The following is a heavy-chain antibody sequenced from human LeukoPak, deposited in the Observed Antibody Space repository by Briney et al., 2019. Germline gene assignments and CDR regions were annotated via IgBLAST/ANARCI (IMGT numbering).Heavy chain of an antibody. V-gene: IGHV3-48*03. D-gene: IGHD6-13*01. Sequence: GGSLRLSCAASGFTFSSYEMNWVRQAPGKGLEWVSYIRSSGNSMYYADSVKGRFTISRDNTKNSLYLQMNSLRAEDTAVYYCAKVFGIAAAGTRGDWGQGTLVTVSS. CDR2: IRSSGNSM. J-gene: IGHJ4*02. CDR1: GFTFSSYE. CDR3: AKVFGIAAAGTRGD.